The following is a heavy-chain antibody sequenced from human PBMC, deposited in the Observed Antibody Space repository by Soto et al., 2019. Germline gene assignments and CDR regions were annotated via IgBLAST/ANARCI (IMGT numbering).Heavy chain of an antibody. CDR2: INHSGST. V-gene: IGHV4-34*01. CDR3: ARANGSGYYYGMDV. J-gene: IGHJ6*02. Sequence: SETLSLTCAVYGGSLSGYYSSWIRQPPGKGLEWIGEINHSGSTNYNPSLKSRVTISVDTSKDQFSLKLSSVTAADTAVYYCARANGSGYYYGMDVWGQGTTVTVS. CDR1: GGSLSGYY. D-gene: IGHD3-10*01.